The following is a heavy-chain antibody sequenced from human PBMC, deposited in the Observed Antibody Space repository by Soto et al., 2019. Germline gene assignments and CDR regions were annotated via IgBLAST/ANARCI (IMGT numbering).Heavy chain of an antibody. J-gene: IGHJ5*02. CDR1: GGSFSGYY. D-gene: IGHD3-3*01. V-gene: IGHV4-34*01. CDR3: ARVGNDFWSGYYINWFDP. Sequence: SETLSLTCAVYGGSFSGYYWSWIRQPPGKGLEWIGEINHSGSTNYNPSLKSRVTISVDTSKNQFSLKLSSVTAADTAVYYCARVGNDFWSGYYINWFDPWGQGALVTVSS. CDR2: INHSGST.